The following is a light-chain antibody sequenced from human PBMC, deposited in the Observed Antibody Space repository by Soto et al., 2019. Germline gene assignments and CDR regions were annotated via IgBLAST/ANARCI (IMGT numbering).Light chain of an antibody. V-gene: IGKV3-15*01. CDR3: QQYNNWPPT. J-gene: IGKJ1*01. CDR1: QSLRTK. CDR2: EAS. Sequence: IVMTQSPDALSVSRGERATLSCRASQSLRTKLAWYQQKPGQAPRLLIHEASTRATGIPARFSGSGSGTEFTLTISSLQSEDFAVYYCQQYNNWPPTFGQGSQVEIK.